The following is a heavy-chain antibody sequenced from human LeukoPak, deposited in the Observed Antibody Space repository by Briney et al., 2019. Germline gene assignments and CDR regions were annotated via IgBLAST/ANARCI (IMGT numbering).Heavy chain of an antibody. V-gene: IGHV3-21*04. CDR2: IRGRSDSI. CDR1: GFTFSSYS. Sequence: GGSLRLSCAASGFTFSSYSMNWVRQAPGKGLEWVSSIRGRSDSIYYADSGKGRFTISRDNAKNSVYLQLNSLRAEDTAVYYCSLWFGEPRAFDFRGQGTMVTVFS. D-gene: IGHD3-10*01. CDR3: SLWFGEPRAFDF. J-gene: IGHJ3*01.